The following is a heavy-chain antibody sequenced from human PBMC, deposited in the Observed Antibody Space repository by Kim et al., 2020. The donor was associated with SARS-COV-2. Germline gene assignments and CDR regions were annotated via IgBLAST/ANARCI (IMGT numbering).Heavy chain of an antibody. CDR3: ARNSLLDFDY. Sequence: ASVKVSCKASGYTFTDYHIHWVRQAPGQGLEWMGRLSANSGGTNYAQRFQGRVTMTRDTSISTVYLEMTRLRSDDTAVYYCARNSLLDFDYWGQGTLVTV. CDR2: LSANSGGT. CDR1: GYTFTDYH. D-gene: IGHD2-15*01. J-gene: IGHJ4*02. V-gene: IGHV1-2*06.